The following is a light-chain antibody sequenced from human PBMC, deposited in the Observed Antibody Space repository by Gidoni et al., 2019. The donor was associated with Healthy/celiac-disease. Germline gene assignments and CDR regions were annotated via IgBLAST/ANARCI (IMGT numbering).Light chain of an antibody. CDR1: SSNSGAGYD. CDR3: QSYDSSLRALE. V-gene: IGLV1-40*01. CDR2: GNS. J-gene: IGLJ3*02. Sequence: QSVLTQPPSVSAAPGQRVPISCTGSSSNSGAGYDVNWYQQLPVTAPKLLIYGNSNRPSGVPDRFSGSKSGNSASLAITGLQAEDEADYYCQSYDSSLRALEFGGGTKLTVL.